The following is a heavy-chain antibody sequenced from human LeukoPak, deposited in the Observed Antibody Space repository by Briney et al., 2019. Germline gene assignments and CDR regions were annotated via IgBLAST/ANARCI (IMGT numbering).Heavy chain of an antibody. CDR1: GGSFSGYY. V-gene: IGHV4-34*01. CDR2: INHSGST. D-gene: IGHD6-13*01. CDR3: ARSAGWYSSSWLP. Sequence: SETPSLTCAVYGGSFSGYYWSWIRQPPGKGLEWIGEINHSGSTNYNPSLKSRVTISVDTSKNQFSLKLSSVTAADTAVYYCARSAGWYSSSWLPWGQGTLVTVSS. J-gene: IGHJ5*02.